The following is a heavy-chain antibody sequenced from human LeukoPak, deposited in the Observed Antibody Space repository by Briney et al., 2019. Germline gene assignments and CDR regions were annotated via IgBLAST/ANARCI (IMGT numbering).Heavy chain of an antibody. CDR3: TRSFGGSGDY. J-gene: IGHJ4*02. Sequence: GGSLRLSCAVSGFTFSDYWMHWVRQASGRGLVWISRINTDGSVTDYADSVKGRFTISRDNAKNTLYLQMNSLITEDTALYYCTRSFGGSGDYWGQGTLVTVSS. V-gene: IGHV3-74*01. CDR1: GFTFSDYW. D-gene: IGHD4-23*01. CDR2: INTDGSVT.